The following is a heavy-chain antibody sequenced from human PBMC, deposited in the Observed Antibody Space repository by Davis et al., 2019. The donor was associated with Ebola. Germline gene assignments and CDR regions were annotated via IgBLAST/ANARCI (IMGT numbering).Heavy chain of an antibody. J-gene: IGHJ6*02. V-gene: IGHV1-18*01. CDR1: VGTFSSYA. CDR2: ISAYNGNT. Sequence: ASVKVSCKASVGTFSSYAISWVRQAPGQGREWMGWISAYNGNTNYAQKLQGRVTMTRNTSISTAYMELSSLRSEDTAVYYCASYTYITIFGVHIRGGGYGMDVWGQGTTVTVSS. D-gene: IGHD3-3*01. CDR3: ASYTYITIFGVHIRGGGYGMDV.